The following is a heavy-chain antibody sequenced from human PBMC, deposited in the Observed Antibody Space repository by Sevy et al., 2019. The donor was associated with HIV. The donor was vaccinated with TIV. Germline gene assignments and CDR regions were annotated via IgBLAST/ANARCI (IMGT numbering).Heavy chain of an antibody. Sequence: GGSLRLSCVASGFTFSNYAMNWVRQAPGKGLKWVSTIFRGGDGTYYADSVKGRFTISRDNSKDTVYLQLSSLRADDTAVYYCAGALYDSSGSFDALDIWGQWTMVTVSS. CDR2: IFRGGDGT. CDR3: AGALYDSSGSFDALDI. CDR1: GFTFSNYA. D-gene: IGHD3-22*01. J-gene: IGHJ3*02. V-gene: IGHV3-23*01.